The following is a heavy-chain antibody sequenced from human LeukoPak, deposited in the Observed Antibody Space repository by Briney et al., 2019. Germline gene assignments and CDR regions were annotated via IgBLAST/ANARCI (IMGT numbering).Heavy chain of an antibody. CDR1: GYSISSGYY. CDR3: ARVGYYYDSGSNHWFDP. V-gene: IGHV4-38-2*02. Sequence: SETLSLTCTVSGYSISSGYYWGWIRQPPGKGLDWIGSTYHSGSTYYNPSLKSRVTISVDTSKKQFSLKLSSVTAADTAVYYCARVGYYYDSGSNHWFDPWGQGTLVTVSS. J-gene: IGHJ5*02. D-gene: IGHD3-10*01. CDR2: TYHSGST.